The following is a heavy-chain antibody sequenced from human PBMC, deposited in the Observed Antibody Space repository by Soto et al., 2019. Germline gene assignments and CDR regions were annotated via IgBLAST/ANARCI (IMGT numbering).Heavy chain of an antibody. CDR1: GYTFSNFW. J-gene: IGHJ4*02. Sequence: GESLKISCQCSGYTFSNFWIAWVRQLPGKGLEYMGIIYPGDSETRYSSSFHGKVTISADRSIGTAYLQWSSLEASDSAFYFCARSPRSSPYFDYWGQGALVTVSS. D-gene: IGHD6-13*01. CDR3: ARSPRSSPYFDY. CDR2: IYPGDSET. V-gene: IGHV5-51*01.